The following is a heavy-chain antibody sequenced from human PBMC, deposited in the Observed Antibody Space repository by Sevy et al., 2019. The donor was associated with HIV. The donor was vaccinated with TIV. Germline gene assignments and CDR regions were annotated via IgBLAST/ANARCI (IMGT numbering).Heavy chain of an antibody. V-gene: IGHV3-21*01. CDR1: GFTFSSYA. D-gene: IGHD6-13*01. Sequence: GGSLRLSCAASGFTFSSYAMNWVRQAPGKGLEWVSSSSSSSSHIYAADSLKGRFTISRDNAKNSLFLQMNSLRAEDTAIYYCARVAADDPDFYYYGMDVWGQGTTVTVSS. CDR3: ARVAADDPDFYYYGMDV. J-gene: IGHJ6*02. CDR2: SSSSSSHI.